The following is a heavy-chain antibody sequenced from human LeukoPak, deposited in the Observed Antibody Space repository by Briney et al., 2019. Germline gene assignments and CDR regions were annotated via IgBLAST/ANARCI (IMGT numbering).Heavy chain of an antibody. Sequence: HSGRSLRLSCAASGFTFNNYAMTSVRQAAGKGLEWASLISSNGRTTHYARSVKGRFTISRDNSKNTVYLQMNSVRADDTALYYCAKDLYYFDGDYWGQGTQVTVSS. CDR3: AKDLYYFDGDY. V-gene: IGHV3-23*01. J-gene: IGHJ4*02. CDR2: ISSNGRTT. D-gene: IGHD3-22*01. CDR1: GFTFNNYA.